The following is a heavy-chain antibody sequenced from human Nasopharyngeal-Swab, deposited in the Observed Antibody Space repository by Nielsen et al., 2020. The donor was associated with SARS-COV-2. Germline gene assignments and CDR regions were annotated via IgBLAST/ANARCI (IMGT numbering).Heavy chain of an antibody. CDR2: IWYDGSNK. Sequence: WIRQPPGKGLEWVAVIWYDGSNKYYADSVKGRFTISRDNSKNTLYLQMNSLRAEDTAVYYCARDGSPAYCSGGSCYSFDYWGQGTLVTVSS. V-gene: IGHV3-33*01. CDR3: ARDGSPAYCSGGSCYSFDY. D-gene: IGHD2-15*01. J-gene: IGHJ4*02.